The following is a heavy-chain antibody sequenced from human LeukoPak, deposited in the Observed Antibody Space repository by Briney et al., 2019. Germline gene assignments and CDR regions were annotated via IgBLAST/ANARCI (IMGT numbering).Heavy chain of an antibody. V-gene: IGHV4-38-2*01. Sequence: SKTLSLTCAVSGFSISSGYYWGWIRQPPGKGLEWIGSMSHNRGTYYNSSLKSRVTISMDTSKNQFSLRLSSVTAADTAVYYCAGYYASGVSAYDYFGMDVWGKGTTVTVSS. J-gene: IGHJ6*04. CDR3: AGYYASGVSAYDYFGMDV. CDR1: GFSISSGYY. D-gene: IGHD3-10*01. CDR2: MSHNRGT.